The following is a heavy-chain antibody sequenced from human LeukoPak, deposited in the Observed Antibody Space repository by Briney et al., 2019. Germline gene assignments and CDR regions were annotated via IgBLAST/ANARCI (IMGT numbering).Heavy chain of an antibody. D-gene: IGHD5-24*01. CDR3: ARDRYGDGFAFFDY. Sequence: ASVKVSCKASGYTFSDYFMHWVRQAPGQGLEWVGRINPKSGGANSAQKFQGRVTMNRDTSISTGYMELSSLRSDDTAIYYCARDRYGDGFAFFDYWGQGTLVTASS. J-gene: IGHJ4*02. CDR2: INPKSGGA. CDR1: GYTFSDYF. V-gene: IGHV1-2*06.